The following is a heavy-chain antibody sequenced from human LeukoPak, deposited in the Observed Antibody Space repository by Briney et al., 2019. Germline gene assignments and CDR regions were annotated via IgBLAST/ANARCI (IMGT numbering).Heavy chain of an antibody. CDR1: GFTFDDYA. D-gene: IGHD1-26*01. CDR2: ISWNSGSI. Sequence: PGGSLRLSCAASGFTFDDYAMHWVRQAPGKGLEWVSGISWNSGSIGYADSVKGRFTISRDNAKNSLYLQMNSLRAEDTALYYCAKDIGFGGYSGSYYFQKTAWSYGMDVWGQGTTVTVSS. J-gene: IGHJ6*02. V-gene: IGHV3-9*01. CDR3: AKDIGFGGYSGSYYFQKTAWSYGMDV.